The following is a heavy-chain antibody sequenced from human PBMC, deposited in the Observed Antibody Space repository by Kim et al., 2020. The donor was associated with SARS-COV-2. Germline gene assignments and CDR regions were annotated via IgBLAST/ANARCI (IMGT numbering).Heavy chain of an antibody. CDR3: AGDLVPDD. Sequence: STIYYTDSVKGRFPISRDNAKNSLYLQINSLRDEDTAVYYCAGDLVPDDWGQGPLVTVSS. D-gene: IGHD2-15*01. CDR2: STI. V-gene: IGHV3-48*02. J-gene: IGHJ4*02.